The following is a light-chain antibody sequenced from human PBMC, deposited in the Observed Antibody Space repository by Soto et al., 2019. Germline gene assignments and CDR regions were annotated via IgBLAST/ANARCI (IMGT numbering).Light chain of an antibody. CDR3: QQRRNWPPWT. CDR2: GTS. CDR1: QSVSSRY. V-gene: IGKV3D-20*02. J-gene: IGKJ1*01. Sequence: DIWFTQSAVTLSLSPWERATLACSAIQSVSSRYLAWYQQKPGQAPRLLIYGTSSRATGIPARFSGSGSGTDFTLTISSLEPEDFAVYYCQQRRNWPPWTFGQGTKVDIK.